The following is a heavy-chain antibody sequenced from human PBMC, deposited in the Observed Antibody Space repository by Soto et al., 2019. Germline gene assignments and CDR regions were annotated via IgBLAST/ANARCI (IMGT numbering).Heavy chain of an antibody. CDR3: ARVRRDGYNNWFDP. V-gene: IGHV4-59*01. D-gene: IGHD5-12*01. CDR1: GGSISSYY. J-gene: IGHJ5*02. Sequence: SETLSLTCTVSGGSISSYYWSWIRQPPGKGLEWIGYIYYSGSTNYNPSLKSRVTISVDTSKNQFSLKLSSVTAADTAVYYCARVRRDGYNNWFDPWGQGTLVTVSS. CDR2: IYYSGST.